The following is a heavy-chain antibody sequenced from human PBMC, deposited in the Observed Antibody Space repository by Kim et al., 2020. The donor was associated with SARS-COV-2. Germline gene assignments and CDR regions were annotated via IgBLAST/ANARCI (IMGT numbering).Heavy chain of an antibody. D-gene: IGHD6-6*01. CDR2: ST. Sequence: STHSHPSLTSRVTISVDTSKNQFSLRLSSVAAADTAVYYCARGARRFDYWGQGTLVTVSS. CDR3: ARGARRFDY. V-gene: IGHV4-34*01. J-gene: IGHJ4*02.